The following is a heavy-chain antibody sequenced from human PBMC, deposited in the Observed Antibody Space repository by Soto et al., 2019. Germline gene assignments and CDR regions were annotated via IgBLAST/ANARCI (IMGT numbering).Heavy chain of an antibody. Sequence: ASVKVSCKASGYTFTSYDSNWVRQATGQGLEWMGWMNPNSGNTGYAQKFQGRVTMTRNTSISTAYMELSSLRSEDTAVYYCARDPYGDYEESAFDIWGQGTMVTVSS. J-gene: IGHJ3*02. D-gene: IGHD4-17*01. CDR3: ARDPYGDYEESAFDI. CDR1: GYTFTSYD. V-gene: IGHV1-8*01. CDR2: MNPNSGNT.